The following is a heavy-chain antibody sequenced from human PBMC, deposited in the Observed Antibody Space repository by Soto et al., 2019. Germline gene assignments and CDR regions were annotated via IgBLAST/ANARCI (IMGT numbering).Heavy chain of an antibody. D-gene: IGHD3-10*01. Sequence: EVQLLESGGGLVQPVGSLRRSCAASGCTFNNYAMNWVRQAPGKGLEWVSAISGGGDTTSYADSVKGRFTVSRDGSKNTLYLQMSSLRAEDTALYYCAKGRGGSGSLTPRVDFWGQGTLVTVSS. V-gene: IGHV3-23*01. CDR1: GCTFNNYA. CDR3: AKGRGGSGSLTPRVDF. CDR2: ISGGGDTT. J-gene: IGHJ4*02.